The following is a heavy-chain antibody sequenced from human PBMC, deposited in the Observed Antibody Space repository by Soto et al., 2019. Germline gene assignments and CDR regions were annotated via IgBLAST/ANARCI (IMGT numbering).Heavy chain of an antibody. CDR2: ISNDGSKT. J-gene: IGHJ4*02. V-gene: IGHV3-30*02. CDR1: GFTFSSYG. D-gene: IGHD6-19*01. Sequence: GGSLRLSCRTSGFTFSSYGMHWVRQAPGKGPEWVAFISNDGSKTDYADSVKGRFTVSRDNSKNTLYLQMNSLRAEDTAVYYCAKDWSGAVAGSDGGGYWGQGSLVTVSS. CDR3: AKDWSGAVAGSDGGGY.